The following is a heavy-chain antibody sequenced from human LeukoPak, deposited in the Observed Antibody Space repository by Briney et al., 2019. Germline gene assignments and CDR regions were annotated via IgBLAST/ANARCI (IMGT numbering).Heavy chain of an antibody. J-gene: IGHJ3*01. V-gene: IGHV3-23*01. Sequence: GGSLRLSCAVSGFTFKNYAMSWVRHAPGKGLEWVSAISGSGGSTSYADSVKGRFTISRDDSKNTLYLHMNNLRAEDTALYYCAKESGPYGAFDVWGQGTMVIVSS. CDR1: GFTFKNYA. CDR3: AKESGPYGAFDV. CDR2: ISGSGGST. D-gene: IGHD4-17*01.